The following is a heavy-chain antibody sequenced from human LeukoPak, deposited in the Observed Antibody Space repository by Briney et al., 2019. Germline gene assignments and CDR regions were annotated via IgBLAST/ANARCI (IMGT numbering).Heavy chain of an antibody. Sequence: GGSLRLSCADSGFTFSQYWMSWVRQAPGKGLEWVANIEQDGSQKYYVDSVKGRFTISRDNAKRSVHLQMNSLRAEDTAVYYCARGLTIFGVVIFDYWGQGTLVTVSS. CDR3: ARGLTIFGVVIFDY. D-gene: IGHD3-3*01. CDR2: IEQDGSQK. V-gene: IGHV3-7*01. CDR1: GFTFSQYW. J-gene: IGHJ4*02.